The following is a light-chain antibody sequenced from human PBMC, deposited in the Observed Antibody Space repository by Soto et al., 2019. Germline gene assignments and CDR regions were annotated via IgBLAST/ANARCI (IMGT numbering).Light chain of an antibody. CDR3: QQSYNLPWT. J-gene: IGKJ1*01. V-gene: IGKV1-39*01. CDR1: QSMSLF. Sequence: IEMTQSPSSLSASVGDRITITCRASQSMSLFLNWYQQKPGKAPKLLIYSASTLQSGVPSRFSGSGSGPHFSLTIASLQPEDSATYYCQQSYNLPWTFGPGTKVEIK. CDR2: SAS.